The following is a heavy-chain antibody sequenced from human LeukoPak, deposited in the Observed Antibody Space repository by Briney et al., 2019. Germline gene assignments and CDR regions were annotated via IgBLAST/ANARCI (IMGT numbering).Heavy chain of an antibody. CDR3: ARDHWKYYFDY. J-gene: IGHJ4*02. Sequence: GGSLRLSCAASGFTFSSYAMSWVRQAPGKGLEWVSVIYSGGSTYYADSVKGRFTISRDNSKNTLYLQMNSLRAEDTAVYYCARDHWKYYFDYWGQGTLVTVSS. CDR1: GFTFSSYA. V-gene: IGHV3-66*01. CDR2: IYSGGST. D-gene: IGHD1-1*01.